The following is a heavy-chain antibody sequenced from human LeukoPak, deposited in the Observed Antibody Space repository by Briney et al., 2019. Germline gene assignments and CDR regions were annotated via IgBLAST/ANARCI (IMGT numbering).Heavy chain of an antibody. CDR2: LKGDGSEK. V-gene: IGHV3-7*01. J-gene: IGHJ4*02. CDR1: GFTFSDYW. Sequence: GGSLRLSCAASGFTFSDYWMSWARQVPGKGLEWVANLKGDGSEKYYVDSVEGRFTISRDNAKNSVYLQMSSLRGEDTAVYYCARDVGGSLDYWGQGTLVTVSS. D-gene: IGHD1-26*01. CDR3: ARDVGGSLDY.